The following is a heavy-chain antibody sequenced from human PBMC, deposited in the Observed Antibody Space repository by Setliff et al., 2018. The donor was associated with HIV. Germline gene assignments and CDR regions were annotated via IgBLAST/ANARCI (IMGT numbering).Heavy chain of an antibody. Sequence: ASVKVSCKASGYAFTTYDINWVRQATGQGLEWMGWMNPKTGNTVYEQNFQGRVTMTRDTSIDTAYMELSSLRSEDTAVYYCARDIEEPMTTHAFDIWGQGTMVTVSS. D-gene: IGHD4-17*01. CDR1: GYAFTTYD. CDR3: ARDIEEPMTTHAFDI. CDR2: MNPKTGNT. J-gene: IGHJ3*02. V-gene: IGHV1-8*01.